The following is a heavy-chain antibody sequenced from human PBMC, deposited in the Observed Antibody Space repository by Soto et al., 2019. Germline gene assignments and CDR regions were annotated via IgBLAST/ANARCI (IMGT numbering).Heavy chain of an antibody. D-gene: IGHD1-1*01. V-gene: IGHV3-23*01. CDR3: AKFGMATTKRSPPYYIDY. CDR2: ISGSGGGT. J-gene: IGHJ4*02. Sequence: GGSLRLSCAASGFTFSSSAMSWARQATGTGLEWVSSISGSGGGTYYADSVEGRFTFSRDNSKNTLYLQMNSLRAEDTAVYYCAKFGMATTKRSPPYYIDYWGKGALVTV. CDR1: GFTFSSSA.